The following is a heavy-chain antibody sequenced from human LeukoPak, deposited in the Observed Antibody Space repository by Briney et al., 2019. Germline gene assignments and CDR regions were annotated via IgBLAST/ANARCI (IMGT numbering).Heavy chain of an antibody. CDR1: GASISSSY. J-gene: IGHJ6*03. Sequence: SETLSLTCTVSGASISSSYWSWIRQPPGEGLEWIGYIYTSGNTNYNPSLQSRVTMSVDTSKNQFSLNLTSVTAADTAVYYCARLQSYGSGRSYYMDVSANGATVTVSS. V-gene: IGHV4-4*09. CDR3: ARLQSYGSGRSYYMDV. D-gene: IGHD3-10*01. CDR2: IYTSGNT.